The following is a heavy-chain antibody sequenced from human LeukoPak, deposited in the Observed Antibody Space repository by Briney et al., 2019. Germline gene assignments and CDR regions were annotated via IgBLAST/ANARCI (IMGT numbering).Heavy chain of an antibody. CDR3: ARAGYCSSTSCYNY. CDR2: INSDGSST. D-gene: IGHD2-2*02. Sequence: GGSLRLSCAASGFTFSSYWMHWVRQAPGKGLVWVSRINSDGSSTSYADSVKGRFTISRDNAMNTLYLQMNSLRAEDTAVYYCARAGYCSSTSCYNYWGQGTLVTVSS. V-gene: IGHV3-74*01. CDR1: GFTFSSYW. J-gene: IGHJ4*02.